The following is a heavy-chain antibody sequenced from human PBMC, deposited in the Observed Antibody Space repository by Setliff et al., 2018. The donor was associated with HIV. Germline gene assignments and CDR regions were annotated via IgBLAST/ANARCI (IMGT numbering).Heavy chain of an antibody. CDR2: ISSSGSTI. CDR3: ARGRLLWSGSYYYYYMDV. D-gene: IGHD3-10*01. V-gene: IGHV3-48*03. CDR1: GFTFSSYE. Sequence: GGSLRLSCVASGFTFSSYEMNWVRQAPGKGREWVSYISSSGSTIYYADSVKGRFTISRDNAKNSLYLQMNSLKTEDTAVYYCARGRLLWSGSYYYYYMDVWGKGTTVTVSS. J-gene: IGHJ6*03.